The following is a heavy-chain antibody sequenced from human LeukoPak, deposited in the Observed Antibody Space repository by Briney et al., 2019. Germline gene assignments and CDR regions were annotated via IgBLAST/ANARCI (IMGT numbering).Heavy chain of an antibody. J-gene: IGHJ6*03. CDR2: ITSSGTYI. CDR3: ARDPYSGNYGSYYYYYMDV. D-gene: IGHD3-22*01. CDR1: GFTFSSYW. Sequence: KTGGSLRLSCAASGFTFSSYWMHWVRQAPGKALEWVSFITSSGTYIFYADSVKGRFTISRDNAKNSLYLQINSLGPEDTAVYFCARDPYSGNYGSYYYYYMDVWGKGTTVTVSS. V-gene: IGHV3-21*01.